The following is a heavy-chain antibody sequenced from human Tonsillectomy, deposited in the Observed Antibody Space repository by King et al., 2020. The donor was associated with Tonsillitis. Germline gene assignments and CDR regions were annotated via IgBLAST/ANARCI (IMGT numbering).Heavy chain of an antibody. D-gene: IGHD3-3*01. CDR1: GGTFSGYA. CDR3: ATVEGDLDHYNLLSGSPLT. CDR2: IIPSFGTA. J-gene: IGHJ4*02. Sequence: QVQLVESGAEVKKPGSSVKVSCKASGGTFSGYAVSWVRQAPGQGLEWMGGIIPSFGTAGSAQKFQGRVTVTADESTGTAYMELSSLRSEDTAVYYCATVEGDLDHYNLLSGSPLTWGQGTLVTVSS. V-gene: IGHV1-69*01.